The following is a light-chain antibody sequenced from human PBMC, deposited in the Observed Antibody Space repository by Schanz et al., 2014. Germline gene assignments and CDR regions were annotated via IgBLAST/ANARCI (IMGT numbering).Light chain of an antibody. Sequence: QSALTQPPSASGSPGQSVTISCTGTSRDVGGYNYVSWYQQHPGKAPKVMITEVTKRPSGVPDRFSGSKSGNTASLTVSGLQAEDEADYYCSSNGGVNIYVFGTGTKLTVL. CDR2: EVT. CDR1: SRDVGGYNY. CDR3: SSNGGVNIYV. J-gene: IGLJ1*01. V-gene: IGLV2-8*01.